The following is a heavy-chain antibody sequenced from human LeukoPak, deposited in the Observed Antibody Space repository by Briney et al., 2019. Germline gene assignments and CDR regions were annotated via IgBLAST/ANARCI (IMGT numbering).Heavy chain of an antibody. CDR2: ISSSSSYI. D-gene: IGHD3-3*01. Sequence: GGSLRLSCAASGFTFSSYSMNWVRQAPGKGLEWVPSISSSSSYIYYADSVKGRFTISRDNAKNSLYLQMNSLRAEDTAVYYCARDAYDFWSGYYPGYFDYWGQGTLVTVSS. J-gene: IGHJ4*02. CDR1: GFTFSSYS. CDR3: ARDAYDFWSGYYPGYFDY. V-gene: IGHV3-21*01.